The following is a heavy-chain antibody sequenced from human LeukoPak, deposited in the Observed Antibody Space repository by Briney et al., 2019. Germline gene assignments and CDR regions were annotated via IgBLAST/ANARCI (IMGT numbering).Heavy chain of an antibody. CDR3: TTDLPAYDYVWESYRDFDY. J-gene: IGHJ4*02. CDR2: IKSKTDGGTT. D-gene: IGHD3-16*02. V-gene: IGHV3-15*01. CDR1: GFTFSNAW. Sequence: GGSLRLSCAASGFTFSNAWMGWVRQAPGKGLEWVGRIKSKTDGGTTDYAAPVKGRFTISRDDSKNTLYLQMNSLKTEDTAVYYCTTDLPAYDYVWESYRDFDYWGQGTLVTVSS.